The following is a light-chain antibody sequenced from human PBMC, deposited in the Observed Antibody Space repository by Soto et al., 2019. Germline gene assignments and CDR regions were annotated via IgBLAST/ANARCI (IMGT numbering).Light chain of an antibody. Sequence: AIQMTQSPSSLSASVGDRVTITCRASQGIRNDLGWYQQKPGKAPKLLIYAASSLQSGIPSRFSGSGSGTDFTLTVSSLQPEDFATYYCLQDYNYPYTFGQGTKLEIK. CDR1: QGIRND. CDR3: LQDYNYPYT. CDR2: AAS. J-gene: IGKJ2*01. V-gene: IGKV1-6*01.